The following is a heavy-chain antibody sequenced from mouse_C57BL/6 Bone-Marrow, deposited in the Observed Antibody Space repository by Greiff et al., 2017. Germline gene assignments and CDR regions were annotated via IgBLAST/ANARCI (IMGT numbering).Heavy chain of an antibody. J-gene: IGHJ1*03. CDR2: IHPNNGTT. Sequence: VQLQQSGPELVKPGASVKISCKASGYSFTDYNMNWVKQSNGKSLEWIGVIHPNNGTTSYNQKFKGKATLTVDQSYSTAYRQLNCLTSEDAAVYYWSCSYWYYDVWGTGTTVTVSS. CDR3: SCSYWYYDV. CDR1: GYSFTDYN. V-gene: IGHV1-39*01.